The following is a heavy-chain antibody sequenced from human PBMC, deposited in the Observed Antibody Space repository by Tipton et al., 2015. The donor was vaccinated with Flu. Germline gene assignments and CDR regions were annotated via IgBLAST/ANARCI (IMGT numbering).Heavy chain of an antibody. Sequence: LRLSCNVSGASINSRNHYWSWIRQHPEKGLEWIGYIYYSGNTYSNPSLRSRLTMSLDTSENQFSLKLTSVTVADTARCYCASGPSTILGVPSGTLDIWGQGTMVTVA. D-gene: IGHD3-3*01. CDR3: ASGPSTILGVPSGTLDI. J-gene: IGHJ3*02. CDR1: GASINSRNHY. V-gene: IGHV4-31*03. CDR2: IYYSGNT.